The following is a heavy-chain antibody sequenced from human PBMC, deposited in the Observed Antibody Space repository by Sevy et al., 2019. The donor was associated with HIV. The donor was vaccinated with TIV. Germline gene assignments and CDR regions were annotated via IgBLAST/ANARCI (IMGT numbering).Heavy chain of an antibody. D-gene: IGHD6-6*01. Sequence: SETLSLTCTVSGGSVSSGSYYWSWIRQPPGKGLEWIGYIYYSGSTNYNPSLKSRVTISVDTSKNQFSLKLSSMTAADTAVYYCARHMRRGSSYFDYWGQGTLVTVSS. V-gene: IGHV4-61*01. CDR1: GGSVSSGSYY. CDR3: ARHMRRGSSYFDY. J-gene: IGHJ4*02. CDR2: IYYSGST.